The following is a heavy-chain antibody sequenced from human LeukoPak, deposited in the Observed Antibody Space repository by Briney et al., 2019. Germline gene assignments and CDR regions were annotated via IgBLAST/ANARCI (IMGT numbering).Heavy chain of an antibody. CDR2: IYYSGST. CDR3: ARSINYFGSGTWLDP. Sequence: SETLSLTCTVSGGSISSYYWSWIRQPPGKGLEWIGYIYYSGSTNYNPSLKSRVTISVGSSRNQFSLNMYSVTPADTAVYYCARSINYFGSGTWLDPWGQGILVTVSS. V-gene: IGHV4-59*01. J-gene: IGHJ5*02. CDR1: GGSISSYY. D-gene: IGHD3-10*01.